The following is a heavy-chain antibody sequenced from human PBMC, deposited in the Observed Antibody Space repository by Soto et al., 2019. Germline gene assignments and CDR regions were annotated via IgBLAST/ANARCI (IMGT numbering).Heavy chain of an antibody. CDR3: ARGRYGDY. Sequence: QVHLVQSGAEVKKPGATVKVSCEASGYTFTSYGITWVRQAPGQGLEWMGWISAHNGNTDYAQKLQGRVIVTRDISTSTAYMELRSLISDDTAVYYCARGRYGDYWGQGALVTVSS. J-gene: IGHJ4*02. D-gene: IGHD1-1*01. V-gene: IGHV1-18*01. CDR2: ISAHNGNT. CDR1: GYTFTSYG.